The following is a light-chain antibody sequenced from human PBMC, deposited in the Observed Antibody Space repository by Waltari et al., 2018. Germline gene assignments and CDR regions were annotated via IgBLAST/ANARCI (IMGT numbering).Light chain of an antibody. Sequence: QSVLTQPPSVSAAPRQRVTISCSGGSSNIGTNYVSWYRKFPGTAPKLLIYENDEEASGILGRFSGSKAGTSATLDITGLQAGGEADYYCGTWDSSLSGAVFGGGTHLTVL. CDR2: END. CDR1: SSNIGTNY. V-gene: IGLV1-51*02. J-gene: IGLJ7*01. CDR3: GTWDSSLSGAV.